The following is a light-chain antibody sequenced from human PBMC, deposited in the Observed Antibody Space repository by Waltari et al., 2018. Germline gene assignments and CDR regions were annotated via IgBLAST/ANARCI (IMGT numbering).Light chain of an antibody. CDR3: QQYYVWPPIT. CDR2: GAS. V-gene: IGKV3-15*01. CDR1: QSVRTN. Sequence: VLLTQSPASLSVSPGDTVILSCRASQSVRTNLVWYQQKAGQAPRTRIYGASTRASGVPSRFSGGGSETDFTLIISSLQSEDSAVYFCQQYYVWPPITFGGGTKLEI. J-gene: IGKJ4*01.